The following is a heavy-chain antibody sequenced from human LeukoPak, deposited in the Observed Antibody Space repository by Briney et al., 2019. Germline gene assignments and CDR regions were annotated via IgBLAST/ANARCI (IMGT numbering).Heavy chain of an antibody. D-gene: IGHD3-10*01. CDR2: IIPIFGTA. Sequence: ASVKVSCKASGGTFSSYAISWVRQAPGQGLEWMGGIIPIFGTANYAQKFQGRVTITADKSTSTAYMELSSLRSEDTAVYYCARGPDGFGEFMWCDPWGQGTLITVSS. CDR1: GGTFSSYA. V-gene: IGHV1-69*06. J-gene: IGHJ5*02. CDR3: ARGPDGFGEFMWCDP.